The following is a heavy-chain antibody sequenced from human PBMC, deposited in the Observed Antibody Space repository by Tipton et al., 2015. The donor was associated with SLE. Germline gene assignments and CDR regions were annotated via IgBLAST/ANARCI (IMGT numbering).Heavy chain of an antibody. CDR1: GDSISSRNYY. J-gene: IGHJ4*02. D-gene: IGHD1-14*01. CDR2: IYHTGST. V-gene: IGHV4-31*03. Sequence: TLSLTCNVSGDSISSRNYYWDWIRQPPGKGLEWIGYIYHTGSTYYNPSLESRLTISIDTSKNQFSLRLTSMTPADTALYYCARARRTTSSHFDYWGQGTLVTVSA. CDR3: ARARRTTSSHFDY.